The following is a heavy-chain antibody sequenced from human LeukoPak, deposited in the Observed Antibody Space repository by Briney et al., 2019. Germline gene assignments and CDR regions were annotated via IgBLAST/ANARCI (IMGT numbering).Heavy chain of an antibody. Sequence: SVKVSCKAPGYTFTNSDISWVRQAPGQGLEWMGRIIPILGIANYAQKFQGRVTITADKSTSTAYMELSSLRSEDTAVYYCARKGDGGYNLDYWGQGTLVTVSS. J-gene: IGHJ4*02. CDR3: ARKGDGGYNLDY. V-gene: IGHV1-69*04. D-gene: IGHD5-24*01. CDR1: GYTFTNSD. CDR2: IIPILGIA.